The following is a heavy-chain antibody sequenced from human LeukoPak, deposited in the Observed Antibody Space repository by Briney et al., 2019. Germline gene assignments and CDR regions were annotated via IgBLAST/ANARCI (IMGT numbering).Heavy chain of an antibody. V-gene: IGHV1-2*02. CDR1: GYTFTGYY. J-gene: IGHJ4*02. Sequence: GASVKVSCKASGYTFTGYYMHWVRQAPGQGLEWMGWINPHSGDTNYAQKFQGRVTMTRDTSISTAYMELSRLRSDDTAVYYCARHYSSGWYTGHYFDYWGQGTLVTVSS. CDR2: INPHSGDT. D-gene: IGHD6-19*01. CDR3: ARHYSSGWYTGHYFDY.